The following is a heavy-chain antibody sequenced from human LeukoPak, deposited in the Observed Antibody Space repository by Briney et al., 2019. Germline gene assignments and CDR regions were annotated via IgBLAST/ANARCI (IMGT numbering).Heavy chain of an antibody. CDR2: AHYSGST. D-gene: IGHD7-27*01. CDR3: ASRAGDWGFDY. CDR1: GASISGYY. V-gene: IGHV4-59*01. Sequence: PSETLSLTCTVSGASISGYYWSWIRQPPGKGLEWIGYAHYSGSTNYSPSLKSRVTISVDTPKNQFSLKLTSVTAADTAFYYCASRAGDWGFDYWGQGTLVSVSS. J-gene: IGHJ4*02.